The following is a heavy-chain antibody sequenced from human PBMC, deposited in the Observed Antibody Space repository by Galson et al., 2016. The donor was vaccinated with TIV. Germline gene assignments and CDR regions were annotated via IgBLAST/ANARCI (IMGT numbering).Heavy chain of an antibody. D-gene: IGHD6-25*01. CDR2: ISVYNGNT. CDR1: GYIFNNFG. V-gene: IGHV1-18*01. CDR3: ARDTPSLLAAATMDY. J-gene: IGHJ4*02. Sequence: SVKVSCKASGYIFNNFGVSWVRQAPGQGLEWMAWISVYNGNTNYAQSLQGRATLTTDTSTSTAYMELRSLRSDDTAVYYCARDTPSLLAAATMDYWGQGTLVTVSS.